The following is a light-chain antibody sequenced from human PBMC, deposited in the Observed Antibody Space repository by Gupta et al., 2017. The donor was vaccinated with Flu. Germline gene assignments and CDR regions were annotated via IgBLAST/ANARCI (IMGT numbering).Light chain of an antibody. CDR2: END. CDR3: GTWDTSRNDVL. Sequence: KVTISCSGSSSNIGNRYVSWYQQFPGTAPKLLIYENDKRPSGIPDRFSGSKSATSATLGIAGLQTGDEADYYCGTWDTSRNDVLFGGGTKLTVL. CDR1: SSNIGNRY. V-gene: IGLV1-51*02. J-gene: IGLJ2*01.